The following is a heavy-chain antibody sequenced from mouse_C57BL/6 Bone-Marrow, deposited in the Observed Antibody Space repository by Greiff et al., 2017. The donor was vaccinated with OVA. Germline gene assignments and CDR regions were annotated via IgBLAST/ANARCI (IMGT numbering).Heavy chain of an antibody. D-gene: IGHD3-2*02. CDR3: ARRGVQLRQADY. CDR2: IYPSDSET. V-gene: IGHV1-61*01. Sequence: VQLQQPGAELVRPGSSVKLSCKASGYTFTSYWMDWVKQRPGQGLEWIGNIYPSDSETHYNQKFKDKATLTVDKSSSTAYMQLSSLTSEDSAVYYCARRGVQLRQADYWGQGTTLTVSS. J-gene: IGHJ2*01. CDR1: GYTFTSYW.